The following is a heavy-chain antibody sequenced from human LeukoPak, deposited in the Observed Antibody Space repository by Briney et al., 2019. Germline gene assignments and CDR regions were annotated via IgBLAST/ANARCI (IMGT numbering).Heavy chain of an antibody. D-gene: IGHD1-26*01. CDR1: GLTFSTSA. CDR2: LTSGDGGT. Sequence: SGGSLRLSCAASGLTFSTSAISWVRQAPGKGLEWVSTLTSGDGGTYSAALVRGRFTISRDNSKHTLYLEMNSLRAEDTAVYYCAKRLLVGTTVRPYFDYWGQGTLVTVSS. CDR3: AKRLLVGTTVRPYFDY. J-gene: IGHJ4*02. V-gene: IGHV3-23*01.